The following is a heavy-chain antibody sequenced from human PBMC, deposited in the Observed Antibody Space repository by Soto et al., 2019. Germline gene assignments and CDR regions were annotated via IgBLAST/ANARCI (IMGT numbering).Heavy chain of an antibody. CDR1: GYTFTGYY. CDR2: INPNSGGT. Sequence: QVQLVQSGAEVKKPGASVKVSCKASGYTFTGYYMHWVRQAPGQGLEWMGWINPNSGGTNYAQKFQGRVTMTRDTSISAAYMELSRLRSDDTAVYYCARDHRRAAILELVDAFDIWGQGTMVTVSS. CDR3: ARDHRRAAILELVDAFDI. D-gene: IGHD2-2*02. J-gene: IGHJ3*02. V-gene: IGHV1-2*02.